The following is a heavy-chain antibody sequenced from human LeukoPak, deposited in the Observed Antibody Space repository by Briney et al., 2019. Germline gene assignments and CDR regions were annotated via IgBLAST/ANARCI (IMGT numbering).Heavy chain of an antibody. CDR1: GYTFTGYY. D-gene: IGHD5-18*01. V-gene: IGHV1-8*02. J-gene: IGHJ6*02. CDR2: MNPNSGNT. Sequence: ASVKVSCKASGYTFTGYYMHWVRQATGQGLEWMGWMNPNSGNTGYAQKFQGRVTMTRNTSISTAYMELSSLRSEDTAVYYCARPEMSGYSYGYYYYYYGMDVWGQGTTVTVSS. CDR3: ARPEMSGYSYGYYYYYYGMDV.